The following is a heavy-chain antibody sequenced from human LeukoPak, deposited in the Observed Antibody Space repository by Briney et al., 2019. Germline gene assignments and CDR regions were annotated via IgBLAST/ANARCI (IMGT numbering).Heavy chain of an antibody. J-gene: IGHJ4*02. Sequence: PSETLSLTCAVYGGSYSGYYWSWIRQPPGKGLEWIGEINHSGSTNYNPSLESRVTISVDTSKSQFSLKLSSVTAADTAVYYCARSYPRVVEKRQGIYCSGGSCYPEYWGQGTLVTVSS. V-gene: IGHV4-34*01. CDR2: INHSGST. D-gene: IGHD2-15*01. CDR3: ARSYPRVVEKRQGIYCSGGSCYPEY. CDR1: GGSYSGYY.